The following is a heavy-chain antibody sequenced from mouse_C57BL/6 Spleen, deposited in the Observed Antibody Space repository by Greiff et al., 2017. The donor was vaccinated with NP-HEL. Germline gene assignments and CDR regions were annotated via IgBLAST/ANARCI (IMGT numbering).Heavy chain of an antibody. J-gene: IGHJ4*01. CDR3: ARSGYCNYGLYYAMDY. CDR2: IYPGDGDT. D-gene: IGHD2-10*02. Sequence: VQLQQSGAELVKPGASVKISCKASGYAFSSYWMNWVKQRPGKGLEWIGQIYPGDGDTNYNGKFKGKATLTADKSSSTAYMQLSSLTSEDSAVYFCARSGYCNYGLYYAMDYWGQGTSVTVSS. V-gene: IGHV1-80*01. CDR1: GYAFSSYW.